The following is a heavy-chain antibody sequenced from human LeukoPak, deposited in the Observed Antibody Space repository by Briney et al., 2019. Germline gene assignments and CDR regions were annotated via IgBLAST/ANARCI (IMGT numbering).Heavy chain of an antibody. CDR3: ARASVVVPAAIRSNYYYYMDV. CDR2: IYYSGST. V-gene: IGHV4-59*01. D-gene: IGHD2-2*01. CDR1: GGSISSYY. Sequence: SETLSLTCTVSGGSISSYYWRWLRQPAGKGLEWIGYIYYSGSTHYNPSLKSRVTISVDTSKNQFSLKLSSVTAADTAVYYCARASVVVPAAIRSNYYYYMDVWGKATTVTVSS. J-gene: IGHJ6*03.